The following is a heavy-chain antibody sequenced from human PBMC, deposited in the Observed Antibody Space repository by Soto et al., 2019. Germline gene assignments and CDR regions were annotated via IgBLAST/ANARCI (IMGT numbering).Heavy chain of an antibody. J-gene: IGHJ5*02. CDR2: IIPIFGTA. D-gene: IGHD6-13*01. CDR3: ARLERSWRTTSRWFDP. CDR1: GGTFSSYA. Sequence: QVQLVQSGAEVKKPGSSVKVSCKASGGTFSSYAISWVRQAPEQGLEWMGGIIPIFGTANYAQKFQGRVTITADESTSTAYMELSSLRSEDTAVYYCARLERSWRTTSRWFDPWGQGTLVTVSS. V-gene: IGHV1-69*01.